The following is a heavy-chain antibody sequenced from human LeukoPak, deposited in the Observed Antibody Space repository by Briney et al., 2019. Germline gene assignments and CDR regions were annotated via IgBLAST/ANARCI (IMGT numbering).Heavy chain of an antibody. CDR1: GFTFSSYS. CDR2: ISRSSSSM. D-gene: IGHD3-10*01. V-gene: IGHV3-48*02. J-gene: IGHJ4*02. Sequence: GGSLRLSCAASGFTFSSYSMNWVRQAPGKGLEWLSYISRSSSSMYYADSVKGRFTISRDNAKNSLYLQMNSLRDEDTAVYYCARVNYYGSGSYNYFDYWGEGTLVTVSS. CDR3: ARVNYYGSGSYNYFDY.